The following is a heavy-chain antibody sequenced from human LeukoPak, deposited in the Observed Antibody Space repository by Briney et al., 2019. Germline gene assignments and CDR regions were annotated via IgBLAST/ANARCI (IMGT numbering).Heavy chain of an antibody. J-gene: IGHJ4*02. CDR2: ISYDGSNK. V-gene: IGHV3-30-3*01. CDR3: ARGLYYYDSKGAFDY. CDR1: GFTFSSYA. Sequence: GGSLRLSCAASGFTFSSYAMHRVRQAPGKGLEWVAVISYDGSNKYYADSVKGRFTISRDNSKNTLYLQMNSLRAEDTAVYYCARGLYYYDSKGAFDYWGQGTLVTVSS. D-gene: IGHD3-22*01.